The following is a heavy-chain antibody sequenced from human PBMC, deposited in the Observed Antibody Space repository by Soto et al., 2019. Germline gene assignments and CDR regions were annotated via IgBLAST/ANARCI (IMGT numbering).Heavy chain of an antibody. CDR2: ISGSCTNT. V-gene: IGHV3-23*01. J-gene: IGHJ4*02. D-gene: IGHD1-1*01. Sequence: GSLRLSCVASGFSFSSYPMTWVRQAPGKGLEWVSVISGSCTNTYYAESVKGRFTISRDSSQNTLYLQMNSLRAEDTAVYYCAKEKPTTTCFDSRGQGTLVTVSS. CDR3: AKEKPTTTCFDS. CDR1: GFSFSSYP.